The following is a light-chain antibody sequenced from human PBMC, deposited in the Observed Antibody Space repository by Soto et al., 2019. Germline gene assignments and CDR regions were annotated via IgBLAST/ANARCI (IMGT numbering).Light chain of an antibody. CDR3: QQRSNFPLS. Sequence: PGERATLSCRASQGVSTSLNWYQKKPGQAPRLLIYDASNRATGIPARFSGGGSGTDFTLTISSLEPEDFAVYDCQQRSNFPLSFGQGTKVEIK. CDR1: QGVSTS. CDR2: DAS. V-gene: IGKV3-11*01. J-gene: IGKJ1*01.